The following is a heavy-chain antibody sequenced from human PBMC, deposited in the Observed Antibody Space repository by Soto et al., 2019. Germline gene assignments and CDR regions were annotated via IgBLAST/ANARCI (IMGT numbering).Heavy chain of an antibody. CDR3: ARGYYDSSGYPYYFDY. CDR1: GYTFTGYY. D-gene: IGHD3-22*01. CDR2: INPNSGGT. Sequence: VASVKVSCKASGYTFTGYYMHWVRQAPGQGLEWMGWINPNSGGTNYAQKFQGRVTMTRDTSISTAYMELSRLRSDDTAVYYCARGYYDSSGYPYYFDYWGQGTLVTVSS. J-gene: IGHJ4*02. V-gene: IGHV1-2*02.